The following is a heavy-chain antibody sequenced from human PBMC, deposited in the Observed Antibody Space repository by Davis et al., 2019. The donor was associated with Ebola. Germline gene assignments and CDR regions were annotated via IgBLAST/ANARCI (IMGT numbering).Heavy chain of an antibody. V-gene: IGHV3-30*18. CDR1: GFTFSSYG. CDR2: IAHDGSNK. CDR3: AKDKVPNSGWYYFDY. D-gene: IGHD6-19*01. Sequence: LSLTCAGTGFTFSSYGIHWVRQAPGKGLEWVAFIAHDGSNKYYADSVKGRFTISRDNYKNTIYLQMYNLRPEDAALYYCAKDKVPNSGWYYFDYWGQGTLVTVSS. J-gene: IGHJ4*02.